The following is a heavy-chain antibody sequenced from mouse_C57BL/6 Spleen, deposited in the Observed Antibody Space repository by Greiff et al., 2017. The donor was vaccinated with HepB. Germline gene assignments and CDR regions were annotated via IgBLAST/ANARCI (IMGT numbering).Heavy chain of an antibody. CDR1: GFTFSDYG. CDR2: ISSGSSAI. D-gene: IGHD1-1*01. Sequence: DVHLVESGGGLVKPGGSLKLSCAASGFTFSDYGMHWVRQAPEKGLEWVAYISSGSSAIYYADTVKGRVTISRDNSKNTLFLQMTSLRSEDTAMYYVESEAPIATGVATTGLDYWGQGTSVTVSA. J-gene: IGHJ4*01. CDR3: ESEAPIATGVATTGLDY. V-gene: IGHV5-17*01.